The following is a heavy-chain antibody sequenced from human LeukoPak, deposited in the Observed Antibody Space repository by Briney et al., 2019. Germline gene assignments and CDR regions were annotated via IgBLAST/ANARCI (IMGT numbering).Heavy chain of an antibody. V-gene: IGHV3-23*01. J-gene: IGHJ4*02. D-gene: IGHD6-19*01. Sequence: GGSLRLSCAASGFTFSNYAMSWVRQAPGKGLEWVSAISGSGGSTYYADSVKGRFTISRDNSKNTLYLQMNSLRAEDTAVYYCAKDGYSSGWYDIYYFDYWGQGTLVTVSS. CDR3: AKDGYSSGWYDIYYFDY. CDR2: ISGSGGST. CDR1: GFTFSNYA.